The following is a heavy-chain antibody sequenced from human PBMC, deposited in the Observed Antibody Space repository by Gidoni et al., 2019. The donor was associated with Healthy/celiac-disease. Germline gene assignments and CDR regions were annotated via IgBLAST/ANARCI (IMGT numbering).Heavy chain of an antibody. CDR2: ISGSGGST. Sequence: EVQLLESGGGLVQPGGSLRLSCSASGFTFSSYAMSWVRQAPGKGLEWVSAISGSGGSTYYADSVKGRFTISRDNSKNTLYLQMNSLRAEDTAVYYCAKRAGSWYVLSPYYFDYWGQETLVTVSS. D-gene: IGHD6-13*01. J-gene: IGHJ4*02. CDR1: GFTFSSYA. CDR3: AKRAGSWYVLSPYYFDY. V-gene: IGHV3-23*01.